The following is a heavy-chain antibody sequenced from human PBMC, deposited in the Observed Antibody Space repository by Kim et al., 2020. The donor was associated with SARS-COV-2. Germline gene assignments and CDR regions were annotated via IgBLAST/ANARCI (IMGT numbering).Heavy chain of an antibody. CDR1: GFTFSSYA. Sequence: GGSLRLSCAASGFTFSSYAMSWVRQAPGKGLEWVSAISGSGGSTYYADAVKGRFTISRDNSKNRLYLQMNSLRAEDTAVYYCAKKIVVVVAAGGMDVWGQATTVNVS. CDR2: ISGSGGST. J-gene: IGHJ6*02. D-gene: IGHD2-15*01. V-gene: IGHV3-23*01. CDR3: AKKIVVVVAAGGMDV.